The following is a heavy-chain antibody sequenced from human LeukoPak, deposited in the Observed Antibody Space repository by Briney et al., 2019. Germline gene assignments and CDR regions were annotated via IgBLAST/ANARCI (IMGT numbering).Heavy chain of an antibody. Sequence: PSETLSLTCTVSGGFVSSYYWSWIRQPAGEGLEWIGRINPSGSTNYNPSLKSRLTMSVDTSKNQFSLKLSSVTAADTAVYYCAKYYDFWSGYYDIWGQGTMVTVSS. CDR3: AKYYDFWSGYYDI. CDR1: GGFVSSYY. CDR2: INPSGST. D-gene: IGHD3-3*01. V-gene: IGHV4-4*07. J-gene: IGHJ3*02.